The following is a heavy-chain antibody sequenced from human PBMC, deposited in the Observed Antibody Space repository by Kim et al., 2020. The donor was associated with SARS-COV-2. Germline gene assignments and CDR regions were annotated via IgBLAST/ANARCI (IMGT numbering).Heavy chain of an antibody. V-gene: IGHV3-30*04. Sequence: GGSLRLSCAASGFTFSSYAMHWVRQAPGKGLEWVAVISYDGSNKYYADSVKGRFTISRDNSKNTLYLQMNSLRAEDTAVYYCARDGSNYDILTGYPGYWGQGTLVTVSS. D-gene: IGHD3-9*01. J-gene: IGHJ4*02. CDR1: GFTFSSYA. CDR2: ISYDGSNK. CDR3: ARDGSNYDILTGYPGY.